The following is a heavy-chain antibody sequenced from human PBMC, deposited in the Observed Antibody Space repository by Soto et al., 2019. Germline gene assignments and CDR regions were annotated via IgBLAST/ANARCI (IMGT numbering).Heavy chain of an antibody. D-gene: IGHD5-12*01. CDR1: GGSISSYY. CDR3: ARNVDIVATYFDY. J-gene: IGHJ4*02. Sequence: SETLSLTCTVSGGSISSYYWRWIRQPPGKGLEWIGYIYYSGSTNYNPSLKSRVTISVDTSKNQFSLKLSSVTAADTAVYYCARNVDIVATYFDYWGQGTLVTVSS. V-gene: IGHV4-59*08. CDR2: IYYSGST.